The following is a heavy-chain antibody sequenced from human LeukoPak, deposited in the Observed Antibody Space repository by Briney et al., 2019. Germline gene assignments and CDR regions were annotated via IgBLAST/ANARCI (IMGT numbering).Heavy chain of an antibody. CDR2: IYYSGST. D-gene: IGHD3-10*01. CDR1: GGSISSNGYY. J-gene: IGHJ4*02. Sequence: TSETLSLTCSVSGGSISSNGYYWGWIRQPPGKGLEWIGSIYYSGSTFYNPSLKSRVTISIDKSRNQFSLKLSSVTAADTAVYYCASEKGSYYDYWGQGTLVTVSS. V-gene: IGHV4-39*01. CDR3: ASEKGSYYDY.